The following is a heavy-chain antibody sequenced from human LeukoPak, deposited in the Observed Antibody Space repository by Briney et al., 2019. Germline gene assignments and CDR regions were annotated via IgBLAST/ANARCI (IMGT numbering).Heavy chain of an antibody. V-gene: IGHV3-21*04. D-gene: IGHD3-3*01. Sequence: GGSLRLSCAASGFTFSSYSMNWVRQAPGKGLEWVSSISSSSSYIYYADSVKGRFTISRHNSKNTLYLQMNSLRAEDTAVYYCARALGITIFETYGMDVWGQGTTVTVSS. CDR1: GFTFSSYS. CDR2: ISSSSSYI. J-gene: IGHJ6*02. CDR3: ARALGITIFETYGMDV.